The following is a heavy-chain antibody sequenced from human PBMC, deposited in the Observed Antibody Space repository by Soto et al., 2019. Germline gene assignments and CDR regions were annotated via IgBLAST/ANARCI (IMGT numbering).Heavy chain of an antibody. V-gene: IGHV6-1*01. Sequence: KQSQTLSLTCAISGDSVSSNSDAWNWIRQSPSRGLEWLGRTYYRSKWYNDYAVSVKSRITINPDTSKNQFSLQLNSVTPEDTAVYYCARGGAGDLYAFDIWGQGTMVTVSS. D-gene: IGHD3-10*01. J-gene: IGHJ3*02. CDR2: TYYRSKWYN. CDR1: GDSVSSNSDA. CDR3: ARGGAGDLYAFDI.